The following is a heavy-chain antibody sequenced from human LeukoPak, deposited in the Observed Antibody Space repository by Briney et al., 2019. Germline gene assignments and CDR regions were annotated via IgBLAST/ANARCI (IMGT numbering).Heavy chain of an antibody. V-gene: IGHV3-15*01. CDR1: GFTFSNAW. D-gene: IGHD5-24*01. CDR3: TAPERGDYGDC. CDR2: IKSKTDGGTT. Sequence: PGGSLRLSCAASGFTFSNAWMSWVRQAPGKGLEWVGRIKSKTDGGTTDYAAPVKGRFTISRDDSKNTLYLQMNSLKTEDTAVYYCTAPERGDYGDCWGQGTLVTVSS. J-gene: IGHJ4*02.